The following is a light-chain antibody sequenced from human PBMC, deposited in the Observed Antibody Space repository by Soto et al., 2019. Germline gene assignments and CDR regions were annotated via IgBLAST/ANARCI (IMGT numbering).Light chain of an antibody. J-gene: IGLJ2*01. CDR2: DDD. CDR3: SSHLNSRTVV. Sequence: QSALTQPASVSGSPRQSITISCTGTGSDVGSNYVSWYVSWYQQHPGKVPNLIIYDDDDRPSGVSNRFSGSKSGNTASLTISSLQAEDEADYYCSSHLNSRTVVFGGGTKLTVL. V-gene: IGLV2-14*03. CDR1: GSDVGSNYVSWY.